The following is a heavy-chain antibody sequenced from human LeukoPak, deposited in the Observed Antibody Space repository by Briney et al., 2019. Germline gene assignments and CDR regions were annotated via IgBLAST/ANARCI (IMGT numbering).Heavy chain of an antibody. CDR2: ISGSGGST. CDR1: GFTFSSYS. V-gene: IGHV3-23*01. CDR3: AKPPYYYDSSGYQIEYYFDY. Sequence: GGSLRLSCAASGFTFSSYSMSWVRQAPGKGLEWVSAISGSGGSTYYADSVKGRFTISRDNSKNTLYLQMNSLRAEDTAVYYCAKPPYYYDSSGYQIEYYFDYWGQGTLVTVSS. J-gene: IGHJ4*02. D-gene: IGHD3-22*01.